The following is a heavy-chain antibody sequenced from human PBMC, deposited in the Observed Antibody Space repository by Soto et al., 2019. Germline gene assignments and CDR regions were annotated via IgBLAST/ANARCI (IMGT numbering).Heavy chain of an antibody. V-gene: IGHV3-21*01. Sequence: GGVLRLSCAVSGFTFSNYTMNWVRQAPRKGLEWVSSISPSSSYIYYADSVKGRFTISRDNAKNSLYLQINILRAEDTAVFYCARDREYTSGTIDYWGQGTLVTVSS. CDR2: ISPSSSYI. CDR3: ARDREYTSGTIDY. J-gene: IGHJ4*02. CDR1: GFTFSNYT. D-gene: IGHD6-19*01.